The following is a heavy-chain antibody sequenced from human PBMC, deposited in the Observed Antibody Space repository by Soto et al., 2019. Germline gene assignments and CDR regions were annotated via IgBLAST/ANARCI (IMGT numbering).Heavy chain of an antibody. CDR2: INPNSGGT. D-gene: IGHD2-21*01. J-gene: IGHJ6*02. CDR1: GYTFTGYY. Sequence: QVQLVQSGAEVKKPGASVKVSCKASGYTFTGYYMHWVRQAPGQGLAWMGWINPNSGGTNYAQKFQGTVTMTRATSISTAYMELIRLRSDDTAVYYCARGVMESRYYYGIDVCGQGTTFTVSS. V-gene: IGHV1-2*02. CDR3: ARGVMESRYYYGIDV.